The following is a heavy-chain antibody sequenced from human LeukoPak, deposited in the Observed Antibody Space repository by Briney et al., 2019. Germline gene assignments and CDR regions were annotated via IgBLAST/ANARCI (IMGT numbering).Heavy chain of an antibody. CDR1: GFTFSSYN. J-gene: IGHJ1*01. V-gene: IGHV4-34*01. Sequence: GSLRLSCAASGFTFSSYNMNWVRQPPGKGLEWIGEINHSGSTNYNPSLKSRVTISVDTSKNQFSLKLSSVTAADTAVYYCARGSPITMIVVVIQPEYFQHWGQGTLVTVSS. D-gene: IGHD3-22*01. CDR2: INHSGST. CDR3: ARGSPITMIVVVIQPEYFQH.